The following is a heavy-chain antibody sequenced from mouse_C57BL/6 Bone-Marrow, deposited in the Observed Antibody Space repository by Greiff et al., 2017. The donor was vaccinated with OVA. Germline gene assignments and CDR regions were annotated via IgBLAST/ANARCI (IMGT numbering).Heavy chain of an antibody. CDR1: GFNIKDYY. CDR2: IDPEDGET. J-gene: IGHJ2*01. CDR3: ALTAQATPYFDY. V-gene: IGHV14-2*01. D-gene: IGHD3-2*02. Sequence: VQLQQSGAELVKPGASVKLSCTASGFNIKDYYMHWVKQRTEQGLEWIGRIDPEDGETKSAPKFQGKATITADTSSNTAYLQLSSLTSEDTAVYYCALTAQATPYFDYWGQGTTLTVSS.